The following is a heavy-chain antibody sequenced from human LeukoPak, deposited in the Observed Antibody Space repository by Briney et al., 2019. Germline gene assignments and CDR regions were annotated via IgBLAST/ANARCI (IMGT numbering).Heavy chain of an antibody. CDR2: ISSDSGHI. J-gene: IGHJ5*02. CDR1: GFTFTDYS. Sequence: PGGSLRLSCAAAGFTFTDYSMNWVRQAPGKGLEWVSTISSDSGHIYYADSVKGRFTISRDNAENSLYLQINSLRAEDTAVYYCASNDYHNWFDPWGQGTLVTVSP. V-gene: IGHV3-21*04. D-gene: IGHD1-1*01. CDR3: ASNDYHNWFDP.